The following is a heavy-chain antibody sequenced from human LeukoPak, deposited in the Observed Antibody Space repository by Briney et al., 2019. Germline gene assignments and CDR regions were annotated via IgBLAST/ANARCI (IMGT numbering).Heavy chain of an antibody. Sequence: QPGGSLRLSCTTSGFTFSSYWMSWVRQAPGKGLEWLGNIKEDGSEKYDVDSVKGRFTISRDNAKNSLYLQMNSLRVEDTAIYYCARGTRVGTPCNWFDPWGQGTLVTVSS. CDR3: ARGTRVGTPCNWFDP. CDR1: GFTFSSYW. CDR2: IKEDGSEK. J-gene: IGHJ5*02. V-gene: IGHV3-7*01. D-gene: IGHD1/OR15-1a*01.